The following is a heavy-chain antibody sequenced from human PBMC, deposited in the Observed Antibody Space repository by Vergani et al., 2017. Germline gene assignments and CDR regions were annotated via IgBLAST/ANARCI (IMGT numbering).Heavy chain of an antibody. D-gene: IGHD3-10*01. CDR1: GGTFSSYA. J-gene: IGHJ6*03. CDR2: IIPIFGTA. CDR3: ASVIPTGPKGAYYYYYYMDV. V-gene: IGHV1-69*12. Sequence: QVQLVQSGAEVKKPGSSVKVSCKASGGTFSSYAISWVRQAPGQGLEWMGGIIPIFGTANYAQKFQGRVTLTAEESTSTAYLELSSMRSQDTAVDYCASVIPTGPKGAYYYYYYMDVWGKGTTVTVSS.